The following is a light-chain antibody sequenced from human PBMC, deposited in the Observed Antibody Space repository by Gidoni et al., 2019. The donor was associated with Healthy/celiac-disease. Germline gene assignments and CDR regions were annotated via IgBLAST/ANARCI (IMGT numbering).Light chain of an antibody. CDR3: QQSYSTPYMYT. V-gene: IGKV1-39*01. CDR1: QSISSY. J-gene: IGKJ2*01. Sequence: DIQMTQSPSSLSASVGDRVTITCRASQSISSYLNWYQQKPGKAPKLLIYASSSLQSGVPSRSSGSGSGTDFTLTSSSLQPEDVATYYCQQSYSTPYMYTFXQXTKLEIK. CDR2: ASS.